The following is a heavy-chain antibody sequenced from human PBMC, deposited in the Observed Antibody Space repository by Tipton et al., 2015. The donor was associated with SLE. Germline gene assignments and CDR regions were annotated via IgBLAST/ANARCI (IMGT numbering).Heavy chain of an antibody. Sequence: TLSLTCAVYGGSFSGYYWSWIRQPPGKGLEWIGEINHSGSTNYNPSLKSRVTISADTSKNQFSLKLTSLTAADTAIYYCARDERYDYYGVDVWGQGTTVTVSS. CDR3: ARDERYDYYGVDV. D-gene: IGHD1-1*01. CDR1: GGSFSGYY. CDR2: INHSGST. J-gene: IGHJ6*02. V-gene: IGHV4-34*01.